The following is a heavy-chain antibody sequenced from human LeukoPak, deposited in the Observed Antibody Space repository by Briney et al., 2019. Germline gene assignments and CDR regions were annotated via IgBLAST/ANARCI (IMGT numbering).Heavy chain of an antibody. J-gene: IGHJ4*02. CDR2: IYYSGST. CDR1: GGSISSYY. V-gene: IGHV4-59*01. CDR3: ARMQTPGFSFDY. D-gene: IGHD4-23*01. Sequence: ASETLSLTCTVSGGSISSYYWTWIRQPPGKGLEWIGYIYYSGSTNYNPSLKSRVTISVDTSKSQFSLNLSSVTAADTAVYYCARMQTPGFSFDYWGQGTLVTVSS.